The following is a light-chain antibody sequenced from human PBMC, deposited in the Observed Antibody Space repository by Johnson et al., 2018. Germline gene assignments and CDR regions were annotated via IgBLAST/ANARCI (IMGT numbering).Light chain of an antibody. CDR2: ENN. Sequence: QSVLTQPPSVSAAPGQKVTISCSGSSSNIGNNYVSWYQQLPGTAPKLLIYENNKRPSGIPDRLSGSKSGTSATLGITALQTGDAAVYYCGTWDSSLSAGKVFGTGTKVTVL. J-gene: IGLJ1*01. CDR3: GTWDSSLSAGKV. V-gene: IGLV1-51*02. CDR1: SSNIGNNY.